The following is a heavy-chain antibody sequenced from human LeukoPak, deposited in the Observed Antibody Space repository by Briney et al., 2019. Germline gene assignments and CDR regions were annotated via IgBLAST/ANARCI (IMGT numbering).Heavy chain of an antibody. CDR1: GIRFSGYS. V-gene: IGHV3-21*01. J-gene: IGHJ4*02. CDR2: ISSSSGYI. Sequence: GGSLRLSCAASGIRFSGYSMNWVRQAPGKGLEWVSSISSSSGYIHYADSVKGRFTISRDNGKNSLYLQMSSLRAEDTAVYYCARIAVAGHYYDSSGYTPPDYWGQGTLVTVSS. D-gene: IGHD3-22*01. CDR3: ARIAVAGHYYDSSGYTPPDY.